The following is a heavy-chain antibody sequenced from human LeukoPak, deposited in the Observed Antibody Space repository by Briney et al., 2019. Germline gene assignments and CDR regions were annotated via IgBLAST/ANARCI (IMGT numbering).Heavy chain of an antibody. D-gene: IGHD3-22*01. CDR3: AALSGYWTSGGFDY. V-gene: IGHV3-23*01. CDR2: IRRSDGDT. J-gene: IGHJ4*02. Sequence: GGSLRLSCAASGLTFSSYGMSWVRQAPGKGLDWVSAIRRSDGDTYYADSVKGRFTISRDNSKNTLYLQMNSLRAEGTAVYYCAALSGYWTSGGFDYWGQGTLVTVSS. CDR1: GLTFSSYG.